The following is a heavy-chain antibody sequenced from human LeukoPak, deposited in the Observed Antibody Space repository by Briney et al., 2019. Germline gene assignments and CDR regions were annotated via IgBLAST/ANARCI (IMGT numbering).Heavy chain of an antibody. CDR3: ARLSGATAVGDY. CDR1: GGSISSSSYY. J-gene: IGHJ4*02. Sequence: SETLSLTCTVSGGSISSSSYYWGWIRQPPGKGLEWIGSIYYSGSTYYNPSLKSRVTISVDTSKNQFSLKLGSVTAADTAVYYCARLSGATAVGDYWGQGTLVTVSS. D-gene: IGHD4-23*01. V-gene: IGHV4-39*01. CDR2: IYYSGST.